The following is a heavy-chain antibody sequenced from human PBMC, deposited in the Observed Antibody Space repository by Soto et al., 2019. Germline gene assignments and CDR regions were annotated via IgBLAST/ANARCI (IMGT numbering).Heavy chain of an antibody. Sequence: ASVKVSCKASGYTFTGYYIHWMRQAPGQGLEWMGWINPNGGATNYAQNFQGRVTMTMDTSITTAYMEVRRLKSDDTALYYCARAIEKFSYFYYGMDVWGQGTTLTVSS. V-gene: IGHV1-2*02. CDR2: INPNGGAT. CDR3: ARAIEKFSYFYYGMDV. J-gene: IGHJ6*02. CDR1: GYTFTGYY.